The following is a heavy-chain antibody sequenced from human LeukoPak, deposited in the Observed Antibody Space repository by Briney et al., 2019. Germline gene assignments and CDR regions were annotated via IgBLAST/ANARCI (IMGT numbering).Heavy chain of an antibody. CDR3: ARRKMGNMVRGVVGWFDP. V-gene: IGHV4-34*01. CDR1: GGSFSGYY. J-gene: IGHJ5*02. Sequence: SETLSLTCAVYGGSFSGYYWSWIRQPPGKGLEWIGEINHSGSTNYNPSLKSRVTISVDTSKNQFSLKLSSVTAADTAVYYCARRKMGNMVRGVVGWFDPWGQGTLVTVSS. D-gene: IGHD3-10*01. CDR2: INHSGST.